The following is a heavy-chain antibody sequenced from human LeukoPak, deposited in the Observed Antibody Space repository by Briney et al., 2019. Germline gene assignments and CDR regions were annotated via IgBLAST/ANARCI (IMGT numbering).Heavy chain of an antibody. CDR1: GFTFSDYY. CDR3: ARDNYGDLFFDS. V-gene: IGHV3-11*06. D-gene: IGHD4-17*01. CDR2: ISSSGSYS. Sequence: GGSLRLSCAASGFTFSDYYMNWMRQAPGKGLEWISYISSSGSYSNYADSVKGRFTISRDNARNSLYLQLHSLRAEDTAVYYCARDNYGDLFFDSWGQGTLVTVSS. J-gene: IGHJ4*02.